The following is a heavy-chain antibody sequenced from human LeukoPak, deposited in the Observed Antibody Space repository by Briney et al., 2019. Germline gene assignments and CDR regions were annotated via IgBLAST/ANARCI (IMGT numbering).Heavy chain of an antibody. CDR1: GFTFSSYG. CDR2: IQYDGSNK. V-gene: IGHV3-30*02. Sequence: PGGSLRLSCAASGFTFSSYGMHWVRQAPGKWLEWVAFIQYDGSNKYYADSVKGRFTISRDNSKNTLFLQMNSLRSEDTAVYFCAKESTGSWYFSDYWGQGTLVTVSS. CDR3: AKESTGSWYFSDY. J-gene: IGHJ4*02. D-gene: IGHD6-13*01.